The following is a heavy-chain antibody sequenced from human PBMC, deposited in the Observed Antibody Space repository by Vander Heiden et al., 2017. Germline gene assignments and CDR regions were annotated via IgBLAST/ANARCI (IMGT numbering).Heavy chain of an antibody. V-gene: IGHV3-7*01. CDR3: PGLDHCSDY. CDR1: GFRFSNYW. Sequence: YLVESGGGPVQRGGSLRLSCAASGFRFSNYWMHWVRQGTGKGLEWAATRYREGSEKGYVDSGKARFTISRDTAKTSLYLQMTNLRVDDSAIYCCPGLDHCSDYWGQGTLVTVSS. J-gene: IGHJ4*02. CDR2: RYREGSEK. D-gene: IGHD1-1*01.